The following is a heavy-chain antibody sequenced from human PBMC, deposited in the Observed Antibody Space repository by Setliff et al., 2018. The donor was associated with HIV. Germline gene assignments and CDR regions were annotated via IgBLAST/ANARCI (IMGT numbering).Heavy chain of an antibody. Sequence: GGSLRLSCAASGFTFSSYFMHWVRQAPGKGLEWLSYILTTGDLIYYADSVKGRFTISRDNPKNTLYLQLNSLRPDDTGVYYCASARIPTGGTSTSFDFWGQGALVTVSS. CDR1: GFTFSSYF. D-gene: IGHD1-1*01. CDR3: ASARIPTGGTSTSFDF. CDR2: ILTTGDLI. J-gene: IGHJ4*02. V-gene: IGHV3-48*01.